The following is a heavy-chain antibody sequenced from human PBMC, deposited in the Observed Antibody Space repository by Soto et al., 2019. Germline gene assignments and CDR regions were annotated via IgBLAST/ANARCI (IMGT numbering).Heavy chain of an antibody. D-gene: IGHD2-2*01. V-gene: IGHV3-48*01. Sequence: PGGSLRLSCAASGFTFSSYSMNWVRQAPGKGLEWVSYISSSSTIYYADSVKGRFTISRDNAKNSLYLQMNSLRAEDTAVYYCAKAPSTLVNPGDAFDIWGQGTMVTVSS. J-gene: IGHJ3*02. CDR3: AKAPSTLVNPGDAFDI. CDR1: GFTFSSYS. CDR2: ISSSSTI.